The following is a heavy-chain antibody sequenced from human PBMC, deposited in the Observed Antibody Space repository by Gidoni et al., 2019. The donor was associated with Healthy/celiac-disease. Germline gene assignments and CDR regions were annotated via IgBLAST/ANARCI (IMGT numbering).Heavy chain of an antibody. CDR1: GGSISSYY. CDR2: IYYSGST. V-gene: IGHV4-59*01. J-gene: IGHJ4*02. D-gene: IGHD1-7*01. CDR3: ARLPISPYNWNYED. Sequence: QVQLQESGPGVVKPSENLSLTCTVSGGSISSYYWSWIRQPPGKGLEWIGYIYYSGSTNYNPSLKSRVTISVDTSKNQFSLKLSSVTAADTAVYYCARLPISPYNWNYEDWGQGTLVTVSS.